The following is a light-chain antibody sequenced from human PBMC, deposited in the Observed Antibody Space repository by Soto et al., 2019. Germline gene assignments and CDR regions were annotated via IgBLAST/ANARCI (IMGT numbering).Light chain of an antibody. V-gene: IGLV2-14*01. CDR3: SSYTSSSTLYV. CDR1: SREVGGYNY. Sequence: QPVLTQPASVSGSPGQSITISCTGTSREVGGYNYVSWYQQHPGKAPKLMIYDVSNRPSGVSNRFSGSKSGNTASLTISGLQAEDEADYYCSSYTSSSTLYVFGTGTKVTVL. CDR2: DVS. J-gene: IGLJ1*01.